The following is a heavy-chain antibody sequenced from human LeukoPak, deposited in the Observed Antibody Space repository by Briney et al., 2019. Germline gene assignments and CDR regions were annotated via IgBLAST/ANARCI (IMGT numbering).Heavy chain of an antibody. V-gene: IGHV3-11*05. J-gene: IGHJ4*02. D-gene: IGHD6-19*01. CDR3: AREVKAVPGDESFDY. CDR2: ISSSSSYT. CDR1: GFTFSDYY. Sequence: GGSLRLSCAASGFTFSDYYMSWIRQAPGKGLEWVSYISSSSSYTNHADSVKGRFTISRDNAKNSLYLQMKSLRAKDTAVYYCAREVKAVPGDESFDYWGQGTLVTVSS.